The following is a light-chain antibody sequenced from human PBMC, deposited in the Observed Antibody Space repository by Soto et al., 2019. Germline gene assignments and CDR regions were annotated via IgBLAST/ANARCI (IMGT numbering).Light chain of an antibody. V-gene: IGKV1-17*01. CDR3: LQHNTYPLS. J-gene: IGKJ4*01. CDR1: QAIGTD. Sequence: DIQMTQSPSSLSASIGDRITITCRATQAIGTDLGWYQQKPGKAPKRLIYAASNLESGVPSRFSGAGSGTAFTLTISSLQPEDFATYYCLQHNTYPLSFGGGTKVEVK. CDR2: AAS.